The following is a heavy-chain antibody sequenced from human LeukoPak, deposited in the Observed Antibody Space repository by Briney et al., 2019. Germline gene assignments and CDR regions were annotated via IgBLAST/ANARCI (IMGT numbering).Heavy chain of an antibody. CDR1: GFTFSSYE. J-gene: IGHJ4*02. D-gene: IGHD3-10*01. Sequence: QPGGSLRLSCAASGFTFSSYEMNWVRQAPGKGLEWVSYISSSGSTIYYADSVKGRFTISRDNAKNSLYLQMNSLRAEDTAVYYCARVLWFGELSVPAPLGYWGQGTLVTVSS. CDR2: ISSSGSTI. CDR3: ARVLWFGELSVPAPLGY. V-gene: IGHV3-48*03.